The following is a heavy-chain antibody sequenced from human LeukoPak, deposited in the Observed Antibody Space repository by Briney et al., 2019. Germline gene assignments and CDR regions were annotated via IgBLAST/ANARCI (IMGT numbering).Heavy chain of an antibody. J-gene: IGHJ4*02. Sequence: GASVKVSCKASGGTFSSYAISWVRQAPRQGLEWMGRIIPIFGIANYAQKFQGRVTITADKSTSTAYMELSSLRSEDTAVYYYASVMRTRNHLFDYWGQGTLVTVSS. V-gene: IGHV1-69*04. D-gene: IGHD1-14*01. CDR2: IIPIFGIA. CDR1: GGTFSSYA. CDR3: ASVMRTRNHLFDY.